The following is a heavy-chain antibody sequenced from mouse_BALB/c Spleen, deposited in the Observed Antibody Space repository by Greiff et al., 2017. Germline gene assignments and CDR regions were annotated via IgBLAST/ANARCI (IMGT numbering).Heavy chain of an antibody. CDR3: ARGYYYGSLDY. Sequence: EVKLVESGGGLVKPGGSLKLSCAASGFTFSDYYMYWVRQTPEKRLEWVATISDGGSYTYYPDSVKGRFTIARDNAKNNLYLQMSSLKSEDTAMYYCARGYYYGSLDYWGQGTTLTVSS. D-gene: IGHD1-1*01. CDR2: ISDGGSYT. CDR1: GFTFSDYY. J-gene: IGHJ2*01. V-gene: IGHV5-4*02.